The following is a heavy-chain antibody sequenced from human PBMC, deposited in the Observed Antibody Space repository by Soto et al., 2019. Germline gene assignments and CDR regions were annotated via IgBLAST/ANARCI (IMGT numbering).Heavy chain of an antibody. CDR3: AKDSGYRRWELLWGFDFDY. CDR2: ISYDGSNK. J-gene: IGHJ4*02. D-gene: IGHD1-26*01. CDR1: GFTFSSYG. Sequence: GGSLRLSCAASGFTFSSYGMHWVRQAPGKGLEWVAVISYDGSNKYYADSVKGRFTISRDNSKNTLYLQMNSLRAEDTAVYYCAKDSGYRRWELLWGFDFDYWGQGTLVTVSS. V-gene: IGHV3-30*18.